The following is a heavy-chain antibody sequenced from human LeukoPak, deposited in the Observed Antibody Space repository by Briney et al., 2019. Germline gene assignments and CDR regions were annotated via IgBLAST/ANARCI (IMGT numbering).Heavy chain of an antibody. Sequence: PGGSLRLSCAASGFTFSSYEMNWVRQAPGKGLEWVSSISSSSYIYYADSVKGRFTISRDNAQNSLYLQTNSLRAEDTAVYYCARGVGNYRYYFDSWGQGTLVTVSS. J-gene: IGHJ4*02. V-gene: IGHV3-21*01. CDR2: ISSSSYI. CDR1: GFTFSSYE. D-gene: IGHD3-22*01. CDR3: ARGVGNYRYYFDS.